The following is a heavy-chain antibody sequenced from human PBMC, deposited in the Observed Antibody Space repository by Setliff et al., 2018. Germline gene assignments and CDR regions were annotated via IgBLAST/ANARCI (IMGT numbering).Heavy chain of an antibody. Sequence: ASVKVSCKASGSPFNTYDINWVRQAPGQGLEWLGRIDLYNAGTTYAEKMETKVTMTVDTSSNIGYMELRSLTSDDTGIYFCARDEDRNEMEIQGYWGQGTRVTVSS. CDR1: GSPFNTYD. D-gene: IGHD1-7*01. CDR3: ARDEDRNEMEIQGY. CDR2: IDLYNAGT. J-gene: IGHJ4*02. V-gene: IGHV1-18*01.